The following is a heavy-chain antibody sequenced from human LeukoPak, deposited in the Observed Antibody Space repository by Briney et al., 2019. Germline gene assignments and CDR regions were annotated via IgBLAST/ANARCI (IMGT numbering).Heavy chain of an antibody. V-gene: IGHV3-30-3*02. CDR2: ISYDGSNK. Sequence: GGSLRLSCAASGFTFSSYAMHWVRQAPGKGLEWVAVISYDGSNKYYADSVKGRFTISRDNSKNTLYLQMNSLRAEDTAVYYCAKRKKVPAAIVPPFDYWGQGTLVTVSS. D-gene: IGHD2-2*02. J-gene: IGHJ4*02. CDR3: AKRKKVPAAIVPPFDY. CDR1: GFTFSSYA.